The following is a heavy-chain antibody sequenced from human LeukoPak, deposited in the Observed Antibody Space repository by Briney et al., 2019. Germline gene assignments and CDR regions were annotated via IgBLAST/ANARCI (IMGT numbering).Heavy chain of an antibody. CDR2: IKHDGSQK. Sequence: GGSLRLSCAASGFTFSRFWMSWARQAPGKGLEWVANIKHDGSQKYYVDSAKGRFTISRENAKNTLYLQMNSLRAEDTAVYYCARSNGAPEYWGQGTLVTVSS. CDR1: GFTFSRFW. J-gene: IGHJ4*02. CDR3: ARSNGAPEY. V-gene: IGHV3-7*02. D-gene: IGHD2-8*01.